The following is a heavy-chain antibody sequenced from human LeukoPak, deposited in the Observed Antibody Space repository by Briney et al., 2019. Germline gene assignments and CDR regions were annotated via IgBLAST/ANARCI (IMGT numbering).Heavy chain of an antibody. V-gene: IGHV1-8*01. CDR1: GYTFTSYD. D-gene: IGHD5-12*01. CDR2: MNPNSGNT. J-gene: IGHJ6*03. CDR3: ARVGSGYNRTGPGRNYYYYYYYMDV. Sequence: AVKVSCQASGYTFTSYDINWLRQATGQGLAGMGWMNPNSGNTDYAQKFQGRVTMTRNTSISTAYMERSSLRSEDTAVYYCARVGSGYNRTGPGRNYYYYYYYMDVWGKGTTVTISS.